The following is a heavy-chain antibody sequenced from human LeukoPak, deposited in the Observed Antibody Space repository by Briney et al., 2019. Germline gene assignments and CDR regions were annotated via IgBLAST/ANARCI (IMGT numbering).Heavy chain of an antibody. CDR1: GFTFSSYS. D-gene: IGHD1-26*01. CDR2: ISSSSSYI. J-gene: IGHJ4*02. CDR3: AKGLSESIYDALDS. V-gene: IGHV3-21*04. Sequence: GGSLRLSCAASGFTFSSYSMNWVRQAPGKGLEWVSSISSSSSYIYYADSVKGRFTTSRDSSKNTLYLQMNSLRADDTAVYYCAKGLSESIYDALDSWGQGTLVTVSS.